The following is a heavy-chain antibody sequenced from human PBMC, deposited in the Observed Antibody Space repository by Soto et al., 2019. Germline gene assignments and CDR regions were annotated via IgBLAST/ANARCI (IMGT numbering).Heavy chain of an antibody. D-gene: IGHD2-15*01. V-gene: IGHV1-2*04. CDR3: ARDGTDCSGGSCYSGYFQH. J-gene: IGHJ1*01. CDR2: INPNSGGT. CDR1: GYTFTGYY. Sequence: GASVKVSCKASGYTFTGYYMHWVRPALGQGLEWMGWINPNSGGTNYAQKFQGWVTMIRDTSISTAYMELSRLRSDDTAVYYCARDGTDCSGGSCYSGYFQHWGQGTLVTVS.